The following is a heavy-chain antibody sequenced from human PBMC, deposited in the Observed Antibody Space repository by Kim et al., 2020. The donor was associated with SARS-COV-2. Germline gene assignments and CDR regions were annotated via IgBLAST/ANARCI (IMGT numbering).Heavy chain of an antibody. J-gene: IGHJ3*02. Sequence: SETLSLTCTVSGGSISSSSYYWGWIRQPPGKGLEWIGSIYYSGSTYYNPSLKSRVTISVDTSKNQFSLKLSSVTAADTAVYYCARAFNLYGSGSYYNSTRPYDAFDIWGQGTMVTVSS. CDR3: ARAFNLYGSGSYYNSTRPYDAFDI. D-gene: IGHD3-10*01. V-gene: IGHV4-39*07. CDR2: IYYSGST. CDR1: GGSISSSSYY.